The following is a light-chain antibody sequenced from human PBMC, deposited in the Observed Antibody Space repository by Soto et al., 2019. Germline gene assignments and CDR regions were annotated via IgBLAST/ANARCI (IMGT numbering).Light chain of an antibody. CDR1: QSISSW. CDR3: QQFHSYSWT. J-gene: IGKJ1*01. Sequence: DIQMTQSPPFLSASVGDIVTITCRASQSISSWLAWYQQKPGKAPKLLIYDASSLQSGVPSRFSGSGSGTEFTLTISSLQPDDFATYYCQQFHSYSWTFGQGTKVDIK. V-gene: IGKV1-5*01. CDR2: DAS.